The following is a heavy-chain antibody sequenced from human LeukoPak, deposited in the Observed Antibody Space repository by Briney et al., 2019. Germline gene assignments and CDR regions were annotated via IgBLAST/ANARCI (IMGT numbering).Heavy chain of an antibody. Sequence: SETLSLTCTVSGGSISSYYWSWIRQPPGKGLEWIGYIYYSGSTNYNPSLKSRVTISVDTSKNQFSLKLSSVTAADTAVYYCAGDPGIAVAGPSDAFDIWGQGTMVTVSS. CDR2: IYYSGST. D-gene: IGHD6-19*01. CDR1: GGSISSYY. J-gene: IGHJ3*02. V-gene: IGHV4-59*01. CDR3: AGDPGIAVAGPSDAFDI.